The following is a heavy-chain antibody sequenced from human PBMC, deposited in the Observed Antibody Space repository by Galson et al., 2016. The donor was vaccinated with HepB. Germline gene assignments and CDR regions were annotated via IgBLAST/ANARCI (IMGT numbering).Heavy chain of an antibody. J-gene: IGHJ4*02. CDR3: TRGTLGTTASMAFDY. V-gene: IGHV4-4*02. CDR1: GGSISDNSW. Sequence: SETLSLTCAVSGGSISDNSWWTWVRQSPGQELEWIGEIYQTGTAHYNPSFTSRATISVDKSKNQISLRLGSVTAADTAVYYCTRGTLGTTASMAFDYWGQGTLVSVSS. D-gene: IGHD1-26*01. CDR2: IYQTGTA.